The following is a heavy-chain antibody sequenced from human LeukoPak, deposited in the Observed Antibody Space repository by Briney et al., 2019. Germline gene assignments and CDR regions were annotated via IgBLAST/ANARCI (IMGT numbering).Heavy chain of an antibody. CDR2: SGSGSTT. V-gene: IGHV3-23*01. CDR1: GFTFSSYA. Sequence: GGSLRLSCAASGFTFSSYAISGSGSTTYYADSVKGRFTISRDNSKNTLFLQMNSLGAEDTAVYYCARDVFGWEHPFDYWGQGTLVTVSS. CDR3: ARDVFGWEHPFDY. J-gene: IGHJ4*02. D-gene: IGHD1-26*01.